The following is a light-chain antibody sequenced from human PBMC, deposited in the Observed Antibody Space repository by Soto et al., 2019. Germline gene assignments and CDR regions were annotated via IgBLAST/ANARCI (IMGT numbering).Light chain of an antibody. CDR3: QQSYSTPFT. J-gene: IGKJ5*01. Sequence: DIQMTQSPSTLSASVGDRVTITCRASQTINNKLVRYQQKPGKAPKLLIYAASSLQSGVRSRFSGSGSGTDFTLTISSLQPEDFATYYCQQSYSTPFTFGQGTRLEIK. CDR1: QTINNK. CDR2: AAS. V-gene: IGKV1-39*01.